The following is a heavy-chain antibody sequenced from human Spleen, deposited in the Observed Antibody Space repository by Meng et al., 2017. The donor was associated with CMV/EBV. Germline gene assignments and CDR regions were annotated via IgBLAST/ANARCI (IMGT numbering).Heavy chain of an antibody. V-gene: IGHV4-61*01. D-gene: IGHD3-22*01. J-gene: IGHJ3*02. CDR1: GDSVTSGSHY. Sequence: GSLRLSCTVSGDSVTSGSHYWSWIRQSPGKGLEWIGHIYYSGNANYNPSLKSRGTISVDTSKNQCSLKLNSVTTADTAVYYCARGQTYEVFSDYYPLLGAFDIWGQGTMVTVSS. CDR2: IYYSGNA. CDR3: ARGQTYEVFSDYYPLLGAFDI.